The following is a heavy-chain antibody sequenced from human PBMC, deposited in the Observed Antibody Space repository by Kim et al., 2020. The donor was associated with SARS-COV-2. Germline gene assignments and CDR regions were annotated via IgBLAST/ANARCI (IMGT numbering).Heavy chain of an antibody. V-gene: IGHV4-59*01. Sequence: SETLSLTCTVSGGSISSYYWSWIRQPPGKGLEWIGYIYYSGSTNYNPSLKSRVTISVDTSKNQFSLKLSSVTAADTAVYYCARSPRWGMIVARKGAFDIWGQGTMVTVSS. CDR3: ARSPRWGMIVARKGAFDI. J-gene: IGHJ3*02. CDR1: GGSISSYY. CDR2: IYYSGST. D-gene: IGHD3-22*01.